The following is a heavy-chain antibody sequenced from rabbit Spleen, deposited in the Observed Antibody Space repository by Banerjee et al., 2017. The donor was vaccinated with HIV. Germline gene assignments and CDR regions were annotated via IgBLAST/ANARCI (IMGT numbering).Heavy chain of an antibody. J-gene: IGHJ4*01. V-gene: IGHV1S45*01. D-gene: IGHD1-1*01. CDR3: ARDLDDVIGWNFGW. CDR1: GFTLSSYW. Sequence: QQQLEESGGGQVKPGGTLTLSCKASGFTLSSYWIWWVRQAPGKGLEWIACVNGGGSGTTHYATWAKGRFTVSKTSSTTVTLQVTSLTAADTATYFCARDLDDVIGWNFGWWGPGTLVTVS. CDR2: VNGGGSGTT.